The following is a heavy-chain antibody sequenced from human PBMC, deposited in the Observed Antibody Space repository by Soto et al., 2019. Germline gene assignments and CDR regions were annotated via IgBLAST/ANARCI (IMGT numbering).Heavy chain of an antibody. CDR1: GFTFSNAW. D-gene: IGHD3-3*01. CDR3: TTDQLDCDFWSGYY. CDR2: IKRKTDGGTT. J-gene: IGHJ4*02. V-gene: IGHV3-15*01. Sequence: EVQLVESGGGLVKPGGSLRLSCAASGFTFSNAWMSWVRQAPGKGLEWVGRIKRKTDGGTTDYAAPVKGRFTISRDDSKNTLYLQMNILKTEDTAVYYCTTDQLDCDFWSGYYWGQGTLVTVSS.